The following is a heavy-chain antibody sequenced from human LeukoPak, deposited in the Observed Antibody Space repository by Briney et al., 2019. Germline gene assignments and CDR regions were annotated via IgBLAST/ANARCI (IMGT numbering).Heavy chain of an antibody. D-gene: IGHD6-13*01. Sequence: PGGSLRLSCAASGFTFSDYYMSWIRQAPGKGLEWVSYISSSGSTIYYADSVKGRFTISRDNAKNSLYLQMNSLRAEDTAVYYCARIPERGIAAAGMGYYYYYYGMDVWGQGTTVTVSS. CDR1: GFTFSDYY. CDR3: ARIPERGIAAAGMGYYYYYYGMDV. CDR2: ISSSGSTI. V-gene: IGHV3-11*04. J-gene: IGHJ6*02.